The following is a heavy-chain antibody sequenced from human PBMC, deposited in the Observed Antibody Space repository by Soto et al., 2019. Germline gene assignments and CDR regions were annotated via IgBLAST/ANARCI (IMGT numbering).Heavy chain of an antibody. J-gene: IGHJ4*02. V-gene: IGHV6-1*01. CDR2: TYYRSKWYN. D-gene: IGHD6-13*01. CDR3: ARVPLRYSSSRYYFDY. CDR1: GDSVSSNSAA. Sequence: QSQTLSLTCAISGDSVSSNSAAWNWIRQSPSRGLEWLGRTYYRSKWYNDYAVSVKSRITINPDTSKNQFSLQLNSVTPEDTAVYYCARVPLRYSSSRYYFDYWGQGTLVTVSS.